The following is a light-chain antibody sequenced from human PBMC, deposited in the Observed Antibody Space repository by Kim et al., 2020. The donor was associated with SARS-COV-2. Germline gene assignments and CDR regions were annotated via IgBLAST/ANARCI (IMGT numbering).Light chain of an antibody. CDR2: DAS. V-gene: IGKV1-5*01. CDR3: EQYNSYSTT. CDR1: QSISSW. Sequence: APVGARVTMTCRASQSISSWLAWYQQKPGKAPKLLIYDASSLESGVPSRFSGSRSGTEFTLTISSLQPDDFATYYCEQYNSYSTTFGQGTKLEI. J-gene: IGKJ2*01.